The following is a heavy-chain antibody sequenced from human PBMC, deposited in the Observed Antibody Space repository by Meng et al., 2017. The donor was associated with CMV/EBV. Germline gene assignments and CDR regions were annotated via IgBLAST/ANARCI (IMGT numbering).Heavy chain of an antibody. CDR1: GFTVSSNY. Sequence: SGFTVSSNYMSWVRQAPGKGLEWVAVIYSGGSTYYADSVKGRFTISRDNSKNTLYLQMNSLRSEDTAVYYCARGCESSGCPRGFDPWGQGTLVTVSS. D-gene: IGHD6-19*01. J-gene: IGHJ5*02. V-gene: IGHV3-53*05. CDR3: ARGCESSGCPRGFDP. CDR2: IYSGGST.